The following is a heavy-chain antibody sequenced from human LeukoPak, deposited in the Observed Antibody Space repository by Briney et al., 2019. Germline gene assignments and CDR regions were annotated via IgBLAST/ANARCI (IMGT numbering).Heavy chain of an antibody. J-gene: IGHJ4*02. Sequence: SVKVSCKASGCTFSSYAISWVRQAPGQGLEWMGRIIPILGIANYAQKFQGRVTITSDKSTSTAYMELSSLRSEDTAVYYCARYPLGDLLYTSWGQGTLVTVSS. CDR3: ARYPLGDLLYTS. V-gene: IGHV1-69*04. CDR1: GCTFSSYA. CDR2: IIPILGIA. D-gene: IGHD2-2*02.